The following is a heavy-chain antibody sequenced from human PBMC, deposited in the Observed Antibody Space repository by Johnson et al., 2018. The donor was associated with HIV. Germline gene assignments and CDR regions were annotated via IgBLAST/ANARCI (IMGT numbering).Heavy chain of an antibody. D-gene: IGHD6-13*01. J-gene: IGHJ3*02. CDR3: AKGKQLSQVAFDI. Sequence: VQVVESGGGLVKPGGSLRLSCAASGFTYDMYWMHWVRQAPGKGLVWVSRINSFGSSTNYADFVKGRFTISRANAKNTLYLQMNSLRAEDTAVYYCAKGKQLSQVAFDIWGQGTMVTVSS. V-gene: IGHV3-74*02. CDR2: INSFGSST. CDR1: GFTYDMYW.